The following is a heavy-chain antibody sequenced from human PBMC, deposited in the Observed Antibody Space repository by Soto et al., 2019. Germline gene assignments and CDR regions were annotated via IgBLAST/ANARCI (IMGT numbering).Heavy chain of an antibody. D-gene: IGHD2-8*01. Sequence: EVQLLESGGGLVQPGGSLRLSCATSGFTFTTHAMSWVRHAPGKGLGWVSAVSGSGGGTYYADSVRGRFTVSRDIATNTLYLQMNSLRADDTATYYFAKGVLLYATSFIDYWGQGTLVTVSS. V-gene: IGHV3-23*01. CDR1: GFTFTTHA. CDR2: VSGSGGGT. CDR3: AKGVLLYATSFIDY. J-gene: IGHJ4*02.